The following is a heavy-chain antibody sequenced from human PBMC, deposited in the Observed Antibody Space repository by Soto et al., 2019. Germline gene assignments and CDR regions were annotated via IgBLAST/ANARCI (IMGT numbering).Heavy chain of an antibody. V-gene: IGHV1-18*01. CDR2: ISAYNGNT. D-gene: IGHD2-15*01. Sequence: ASVKVSCKASGYTFTSYGISWVRQAPGQGLEWMGWISAYNGNTNYAQKLQGRVTMTTDTSTSTAYMELRSLRSDDTAVYYCARDLKSLYCSGGSCLGGNWGQGTLVTVSS. J-gene: IGHJ4*02. CDR1: GYTFTSYG. CDR3: ARDLKSLYCSGGSCLGGN.